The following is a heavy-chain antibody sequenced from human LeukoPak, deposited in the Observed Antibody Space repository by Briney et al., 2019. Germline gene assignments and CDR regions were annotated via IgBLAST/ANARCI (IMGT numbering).Heavy chain of an antibody. Sequence: SETLSLTCTVSGGSISNYYWGWIRQPPGKGLEWIGYIYYSGSTNYNPSLKSRVTISVDTSKNQFSLKLSSVTAADTAVYYCARSLEAYYYDHWGQGTLVTVSS. V-gene: IGHV4-59*01. CDR2: IYYSGST. CDR1: GGSISNYY. CDR3: ARSLEAYYYDH. D-gene: IGHD3-3*01. J-gene: IGHJ4*02.